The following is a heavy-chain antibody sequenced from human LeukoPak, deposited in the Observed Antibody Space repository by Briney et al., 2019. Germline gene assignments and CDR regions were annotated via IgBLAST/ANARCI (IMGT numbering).Heavy chain of an antibody. D-gene: IGHD1-26*01. CDR2: IRSGSSYI. Sequence: PGGSLRLSCAASGFTFSSYSMNWVRQAPGKGPEWVSSIRSGSSYIYYADSVKGRFTISRDNAKNSLYLQMNSLRVEDTAVYYCARNRRVGATEFDYWGQGTLVTVSS. J-gene: IGHJ4*02. CDR1: GFTFSSYS. CDR3: ARNRRVGATEFDY. V-gene: IGHV3-21*01.